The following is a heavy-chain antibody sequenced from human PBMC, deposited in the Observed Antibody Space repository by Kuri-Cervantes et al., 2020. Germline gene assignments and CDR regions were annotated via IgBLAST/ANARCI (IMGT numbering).Heavy chain of an antibody. Sequence: SVKVSCKASGYTFTYRYLHWVRQAPGQALEWMGWVTPFNGNINYAQKFQGRDTMTRDTSISTAYMELSRLRSDDTAVYYCARGRLKRLVIPSYYFDYWGQGTLVTVSS. CDR3: ARGRLKRLVIPSYYFDY. CDR1: GYTFTYRY. D-gene: IGHD3-9*01. V-gene: IGHV1-45*02. CDR2: VTPFNGNI. J-gene: IGHJ4*02.